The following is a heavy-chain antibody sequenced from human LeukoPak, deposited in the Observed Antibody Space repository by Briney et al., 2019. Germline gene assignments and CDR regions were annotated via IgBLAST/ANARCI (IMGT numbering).Heavy chain of an antibody. CDR2: IGTAGDT. Sequence: GGSLRLSCAASGFTFSSYDVHWVRRATGKGLEWVSAIGTAGDTYYPGSVKGRYTISRENAKNSLYLQMNSLRAEDTAVYYCARDMDSSGSFDYWGQGTLVTVSS. CDR3: ARDMDSSGSFDY. CDR1: GFTFSSYD. V-gene: IGHV3-13*01. D-gene: IGHD3-22*01. J-gene: IGHJ4*02.